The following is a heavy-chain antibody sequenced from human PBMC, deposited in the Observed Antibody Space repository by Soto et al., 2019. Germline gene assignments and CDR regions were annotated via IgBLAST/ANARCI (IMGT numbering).Heavy chain of an antibody. CDR3: ARGLRGFRYCSGGSCYYYYGMDV. V-gene: IGHV4-38-2*01. J-gene: IGHJ6*02. Sequence: SETLSLTCAVSGYSISSGYYWGWIRQPPGKGLEWIGSIYHSGSTYYNPSLKSRVTISVDTSKNQFSLKLSSVTAADTAVYYCARGLRGFRYCSGGSCYYYYGMDVWGQGTTVTVSS. D-gene: IGHD2-15*01. CDR2: IYHSGST. CDR1: GYSISSGYY.